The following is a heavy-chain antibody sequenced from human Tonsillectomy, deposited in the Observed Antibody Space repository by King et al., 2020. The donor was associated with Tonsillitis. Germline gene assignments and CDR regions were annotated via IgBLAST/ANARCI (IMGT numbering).Heavy chain of an antibody. CDR3: ARVGIEWLYYWGGFDY. CDR1: GYTFTSYG. V-gene: IGHV1-18*01. J-gene: IGHJ4*02. Sequence: VQLVESGAEVKKPGASVKVSCKASGYTFTSYGISWVRQAPGQGLEWMGWISAYNGNTNYAQKLQDRVTMTTDTSTSTAYMELRSLRSDDTAVYYCARVGIEWLYYWGGFDYWGQGTLVTVSS. D-gene: IGHD3-3*01. CDR2: ISAYNGNT.